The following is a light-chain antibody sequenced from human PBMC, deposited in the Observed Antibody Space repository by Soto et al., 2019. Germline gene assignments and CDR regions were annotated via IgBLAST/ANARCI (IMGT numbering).Light chain of an antibody. V-gene: IGLV2-14*03. Sequence: CVLTQPSSVSGSPGQSITISCTGTSSDVGGYNYVSWYQHHPGKAPKLIIYDVTNRPSGVSNPFSGSKSGNTASLTISGLQPEDEADYYCSSYTTSNTRQIVFGTGTKVTVL. CDR1: SSDVGGYNY. CDR3: SSYTTSNTRQIV. CDR2: DVT. J-gene: IGLJ1*01.